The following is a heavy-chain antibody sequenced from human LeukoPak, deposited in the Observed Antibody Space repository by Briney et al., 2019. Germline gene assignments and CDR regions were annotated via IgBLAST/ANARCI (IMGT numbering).Heavy chain of an antibody. V-gene: IGHV3-7*03. CDR1: GFTLSSYW. D-gene: IGHD3-10*01. CDR3: AKHRWVVRGVIIQDAFDI. J-gene: IGHJ3*02. CDR2: IKQDGSEK. Sequence: PGGSLRLSCAASGFTLSSYWMSWVRQAPGKGLEWVANIKQDGSEKYYVDSVKGRFTISRDNGKNSLYLQMNSLRAEDTAVYYCAKHRWVVRGVIIQDAFDIWGQGTMVTVSS.